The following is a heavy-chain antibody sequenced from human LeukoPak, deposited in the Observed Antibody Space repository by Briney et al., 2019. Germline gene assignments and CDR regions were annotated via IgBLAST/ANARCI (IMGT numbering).Heavy chain of an antibody. J-gene: IGHJ4*02. Sequence: ASVNVSCKVRGYTLSELSIHWVRQAPGKGLEWMGGYDPEDGETFSAQKFQGRVTMTEDTSTDTAHMELSSLRSEDTAVYYCATDPYSGGRLGEFDFWGQGTLVTVSP. CDR1: GYTLSELS. V-gene: IGHV1-24*01. D-gene: IGHD1-26*01. CDR3: ATDPYSGGRLGEFDF. CDR2: YDPEDGET.